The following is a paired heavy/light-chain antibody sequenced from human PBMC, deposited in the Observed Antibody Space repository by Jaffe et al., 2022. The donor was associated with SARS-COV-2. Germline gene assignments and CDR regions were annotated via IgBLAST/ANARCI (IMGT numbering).Heavy chain of an antibody. Sequence: EVQLVESGGGLVRPGGSLRLSCAASGFTFSTYSMNWVRQAPGKGLEWVSSISSSSTYIYYADSLRGRFTISRNNAKNSLYLQMNSLRAEDTAVYYCAREGYDSSGYFYDWGQGTLVTVSS. CDR1: GFTFSTYS. D-gene: IGHD3-22*01. V-gene: IGHV3-21*06. CDR2: ISSSSTYI. CDR3: AREGYDSSGYFYD. J-gene: IGHJ4*02.
Light chain of an antibody. CDR3: QQYNSYSRA. CDR2: KAS. V-gene: IGKV1-5*03. CDR1: QSITNW. J-gene: IGKJ1*01. Sequence: DIQMTQSPSTLSASVGDRVTITCRASQSITNWLAWYQQKPGKAPNLLIYKASSLESGVPSRFSGSGSGTEFTLTISSLQPDDFATYYCQQYNSYSRAFGQGTKVEIK.